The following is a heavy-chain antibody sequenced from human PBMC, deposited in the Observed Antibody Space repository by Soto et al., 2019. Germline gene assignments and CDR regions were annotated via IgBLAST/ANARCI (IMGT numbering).Heavy chain of an antibody. D-gene: IGHD4-17*01. CDR3: ARGQDYGDYAFDY. Sequence: SQTLSLTWAISWDSVSSNSAAWNWIRQSPSRGLEWLGRTYYRSKWYNNYAVSVKSRITVNPETSKNQFSLQLNSVTPEDTAVYYCARGQDYGDYAFDYWGRGTLVTVSS. CDR2: TYYRSKWYN. CDR1: WDSVSSNSAA. V-gene: IGHV6-1*01. J-gene: IGHJ4*02.